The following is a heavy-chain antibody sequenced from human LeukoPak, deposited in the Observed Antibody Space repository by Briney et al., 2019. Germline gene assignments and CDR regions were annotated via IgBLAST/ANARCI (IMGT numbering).Heavy chain of an antibody. Sequence: GASVKVSCKASGYTFSSYGISWVRQAPGQGLEWMGWISAYSGNTNYAQKLQGRVTMTTDTSTSTAYMELRSLRSDDTAVYYCALVVRGTFDYWGQGTLVTVSS. V-gene: IGHV1-18*01. CDR1: GYTFSSYG. CDR3: ALVVRGTFDY. J-gene: IGHJ4*02. CDR2: ISAYSGNT. D-gene: IGHD3-10*01.